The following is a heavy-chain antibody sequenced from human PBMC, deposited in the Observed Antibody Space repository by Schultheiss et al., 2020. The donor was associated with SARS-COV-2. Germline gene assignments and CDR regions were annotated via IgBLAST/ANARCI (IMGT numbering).Heavy chain of an antibody. CDR3: ARDRRDGYKSADY. J-gene: IGHJ4*02. CDR2: IYYSGST. V-gene: IGHV4-31*03. D-gene: IGHD5-24*01. CDR1: GDSISSDIYC. Sequence: SETLSLTCSVSGDSISSDIYCWGWIRQHPGKGLEWIGYIYYSGSTYYNPSLKSRVTISVDTSKNQFSLKLSSVTAADTAVYYCARDRRDGYKSADYWGQGTLVTVSS.